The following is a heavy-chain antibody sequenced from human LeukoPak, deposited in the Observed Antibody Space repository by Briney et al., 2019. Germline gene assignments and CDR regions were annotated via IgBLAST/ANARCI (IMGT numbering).Heavy chain of an antibody. CDR2: INPNSGGT. CDR3: ARDITMVRGVTPNFDY. J-gene: IGHJ4*02. D-gene: IGHD3-10*01. Sequence: ASVKVSCKASGYTFTGYYMHWVRQAPGQGLEWMGWINPNSGGTNYAQKFQGRVTMTRDTSISTAYMELSRLRSDDTAVYYCARDITMVRGVTPNFDYWGQGTLVTVSS. CDR1: GYTFTGYY. V-gene: IGHV1-2*02.